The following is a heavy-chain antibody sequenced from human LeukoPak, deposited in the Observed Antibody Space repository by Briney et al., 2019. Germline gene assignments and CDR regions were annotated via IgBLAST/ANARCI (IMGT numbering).Heavy chain of an antibody. V-gene: IGHV3-73*01. D-gene: IGHD4-17*01. CDR1: GFTFSGSA. Sequence: GGSLRLSCAASGFTFSGSAMHWVRQASGKGLEWVGRIRSKANSYATAYAASVKGRFTISRDDSKNTAYLRMNSLKTEDTAVYYCTTNYGELDYWGQGTLVTVSS. CDR3: TTNYGELDY. J-gene: IGHJ4*02. CDR2: IRSKANSYAT.